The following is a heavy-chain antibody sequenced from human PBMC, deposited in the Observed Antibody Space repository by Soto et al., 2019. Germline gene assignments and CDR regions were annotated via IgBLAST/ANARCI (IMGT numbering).Heavy chain of an antibody. Sequence: GGSLRLSCAASGFTFSSYSMNWVRQAPGKGLEWVSSISRSSSYIYYADSVKGRFAISRDNAKNSLYLQMNSLRAEDTAVYYWARDWPPVKSSGWYFDYWGQGTLVTVSS. J-gene: IGHJ4*02. CDR3: ARDWPPVKSSGWYFDY. D-gene: IGHD6-19*01. CDR2: ISRSSSYI. V-gene: IGHV3-21*01. CDR1: GFTFSSYS.